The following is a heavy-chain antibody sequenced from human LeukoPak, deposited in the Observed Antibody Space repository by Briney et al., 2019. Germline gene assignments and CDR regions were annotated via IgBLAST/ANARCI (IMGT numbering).Heavy chain of an antibody. J-gene: IGHJ4*02. D-gene: IGHD3-22*01. V-gene: IGHV3-48*01. CDR3: ARAQYYSDSTGYYYLHY. Sequence: GGALRLSCVGSGFTFSSYHMNWVRQAPGKGLEWVAYISSSSSTIYYADSVKGRFTISRDNAKNSLYLQTNSLRAEDTAVYYCARAQYYSDSTGYYYLHYWGQGTLVTVSS. CDR2: ISSSSSTI. CDR1: GFTFSSYH.